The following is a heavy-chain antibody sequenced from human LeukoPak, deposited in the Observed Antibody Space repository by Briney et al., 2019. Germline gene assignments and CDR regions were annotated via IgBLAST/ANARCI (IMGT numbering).Heavy chain of an antibody. CDR3: ARYCSSTSCRRNYGMDV. D-gene: IGHD2-2*01. CDR2: IYSGGST. Sequence: GGSLRLSCAASGFTVSSNYMSWVRQAPGKGLEWVSVIYSGGSTYYADSVEGRFTISRDNSKNTLYLQMNSLRAEDTAVYYCARYCSSTSCRRNYGMDVWGQGTTVTVSS. CDR1: GFTVSSNY. J-gene: IGHJ6*02. V-gene: IGHV3-53*01.